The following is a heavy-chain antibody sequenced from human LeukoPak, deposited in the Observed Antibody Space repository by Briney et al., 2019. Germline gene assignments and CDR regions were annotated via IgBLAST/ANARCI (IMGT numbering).Heavy chain of an antibody. CDR3: TRDSGSYSKFYYGMDV. CDR1: GYNFASYW. Sequence: GESLKISCKGSGYNFASYWIGWVRQMPGKGLEWMGIIFPGDSDTRYSPSFQGQVTISADMSTSTAYLQWSSLKASDTAIYYCTRDSGSYSKFYYGMDVWGQGTTVIVSS. D-gene: IGHD1-26*01. V-gene: IGHV5-51*01. CDR2: IFPGDSDT. J-gene: IGHJ6*02.